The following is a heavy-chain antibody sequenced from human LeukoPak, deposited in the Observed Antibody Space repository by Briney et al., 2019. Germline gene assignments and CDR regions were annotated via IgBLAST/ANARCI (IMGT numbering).Heavy chain of an antibody. J-gene: IGHJ6*02. CDR3: ARANPVATGFGGLDV. CDR2: FYAGGTT. CDR1: DGSISSDN. Sequence: SETLSLTCTVSDGSISSDNWSWIRQPAGKGLEWIGRFYAGGTTNYNPSLRSRVTMSVDTSKNQFSLKLSSVTAADTAVYYCARANPVATGFGGLDVWGQGTTVTVSS. D-gene: IGHD5-12*01. V-gene: IGHV4-4*07.